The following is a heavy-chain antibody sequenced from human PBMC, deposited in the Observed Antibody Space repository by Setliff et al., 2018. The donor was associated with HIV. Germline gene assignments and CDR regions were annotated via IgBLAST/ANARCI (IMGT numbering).Heavy chain of an antibody. CDR2: IYYTGST. D-gene: IGHD3-10*01. Sequence: SETLSLTCTVSGDSVSSASYYWSWIRQHPGKGLEWIGYIYYTGSTDYNPSLNGRVTISIDMSKSQFSLKLNSVTAADTAGYYCSIAPTHYFGNNKSSWPDAFDIWGLGTMVTVSS. V-gene: IGHV4-61*01. CDR3: SIAPTHYFGNNKSSWPDAFDI. CDR1: GDSVSSASYY. J-gene: IGHJ3*02.